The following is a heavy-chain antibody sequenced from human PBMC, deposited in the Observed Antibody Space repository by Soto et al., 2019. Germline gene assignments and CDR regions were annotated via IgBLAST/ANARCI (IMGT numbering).Heavy chain of an antibody. CDR2: IYHSGST. Sequence: TSETLSLTCAVSGGSVSSGGYSGSWIRQPPGKGLEWIGYIYHSGSTSYNPSLKRRVTISVDRSKNQSSLKLSSVTAADTAVYYCARVPSPWGQGTLVTVSS. V-gene: IGHV4-30-2*01. CDR3: ARVPSP. CDR1: GGSVSSGGYS. J-gene: IGHJ5*02.